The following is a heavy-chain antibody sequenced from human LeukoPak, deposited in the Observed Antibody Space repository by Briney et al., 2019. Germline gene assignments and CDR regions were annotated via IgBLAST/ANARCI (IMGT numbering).Heavy chain of an antibody. CDR2: ITSSSTY. J-gene: IGHJ3*02. D-gene: IGHD5-12*01. CDR1: GFTLSTYN. Sequence: GGSLRLSCAASGFTLSTYNTHWVRQAPGKGLEWVSSITSSSTYYADSVKGRFTISRDNAKNSLYLQMNSLRAEDTAVYYCARERVTTTAFDIWGQGTMVTVSP. V-gene: IGHV3-21*01. CDR3: ARERVTTTAFDI.